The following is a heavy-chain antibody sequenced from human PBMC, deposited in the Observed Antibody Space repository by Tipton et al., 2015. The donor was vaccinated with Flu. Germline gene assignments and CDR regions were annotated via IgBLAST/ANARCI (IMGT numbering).Heavy chain of an antibody. Sequence: TLSLTCAVSGGSISSSNWWSWVRQPPGKGLEWIGEIYHSGSTNYNPSLKSRITISVDKSKNQFSLKLSSVTAADTAVYYCARLYYGDYKGSWFDPWGQGTLVPVSS. CDR1: GGSISSSNW. D-gene: IGHD4-17*01. CDR2: IYHSGST. CDR3: ARLYYGDYKGSWFDP. V-gene: IGHV4-4*02. J-gene: IGHJ5*02.